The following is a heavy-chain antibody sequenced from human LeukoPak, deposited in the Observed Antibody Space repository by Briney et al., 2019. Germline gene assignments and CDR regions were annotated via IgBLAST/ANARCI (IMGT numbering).Heavy chain of an antibody. V-gene: IGHV1-18*01. D-gene: IGHD5-18*01. J-gene: IGHJ4*02. CDR1: GYTFTSYG. Sequence: GASVKVSCKXSGYTFTSYGISWVRQAPGQGLEWMGRISAYNGNTNYAQKLQGRVTMTTDTSTSTAYMELRSLRSDDTAVYYCARSREQLWSQIPPTYFDYWGQGTLVTVSS. CDR3: ARSREQLWSQIPPTYFDY. CDR2: ISAYNGNT.